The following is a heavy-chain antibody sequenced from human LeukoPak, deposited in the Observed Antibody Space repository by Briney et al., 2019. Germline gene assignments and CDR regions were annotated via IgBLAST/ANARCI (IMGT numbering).Heavy chain of an antibody. J-gene: IGHJ4*02. V-gene: IGHV4-34*01. Sequence: SETLSLTCAVYGGSFSGYYWSWIRQPPGKGLEWIGEINHSGSTNYNPSLKSRVTISVDTSKNQFSLKLSSVTAADTAVYYCARVVVVVAASHIDYWGQGTLVTVSS. CDR1: GGSFSGYY. D-gene: IGHD2-15*01. CDR2: INHSGST. CDR3: ARVVVVVAASHIDY.